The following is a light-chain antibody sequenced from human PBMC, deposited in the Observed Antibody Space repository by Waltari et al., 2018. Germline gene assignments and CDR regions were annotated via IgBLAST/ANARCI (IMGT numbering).Light chain of an antibody. CDR2: EVN. Sequence: QSALTQPASVSGSPGQSITISCTGTSSDVGSYNYVSWYQQHPGKTPRLMIYEVNNRPSGFSNRFSAAKSGDTASLTISGLQAEDEADYYCCSFTTTNTWVFGGGTKLTVL. CDR1: SSDVGSYNY. CDR3: CSFTTTNTWV. J-gene: IGLJ2*01. V-gene: IGLV2-14*01.